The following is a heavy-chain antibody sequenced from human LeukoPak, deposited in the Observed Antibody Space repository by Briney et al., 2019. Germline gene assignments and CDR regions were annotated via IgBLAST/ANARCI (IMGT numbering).Heavy chain of an antibody. CDR1: GGSISSYY. D-gene: IGHD6-19*01. V-gene: IGHV4-59*01. CDR2: IYYSWST. Sequence: SETLSLTCTVSGGSISSYYWSWIRQFPGKGLEWIGYIYYSWSTNYNPSLKNRVTISVDTSKNQFSLKLSSVTAADTAVYYCARPYSSGYRGAFDIWGQGTMVTVSS. CDR3: ARPYSSGYRGAFDI. J-gene: IGHJ3*02.